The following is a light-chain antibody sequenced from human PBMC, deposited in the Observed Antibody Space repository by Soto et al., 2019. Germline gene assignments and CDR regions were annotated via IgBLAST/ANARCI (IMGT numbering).Light chain of an antibody. CDR3: QQSSNWPPEIT. CDR2: DAS. CDR1: QSVSSN. Sequence: EIVMAQSPATLSVSPGERAALSCRGSQSVSSNLAWYQQKPGQAPRLLIYDASSRATGIPDRFSGSGSGTDFILTISSLEPEDFAVYYCQQSSNWPPEITFGQGTRLEIK. V-gene: IGKV3-11*01. J-gene: IGKJ5*01.